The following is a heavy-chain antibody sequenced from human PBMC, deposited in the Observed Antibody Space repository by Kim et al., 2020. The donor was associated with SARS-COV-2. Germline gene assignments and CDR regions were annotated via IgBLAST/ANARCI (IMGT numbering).Heavy chain of an antibody. CDR2: IIPILGIA. CDR1: GGTFSSYA. J-gene: IGHJ4*02. CDR3: ADITRGGYSYGYDY. D-gene: IGHD5-18*01. V-gene: IGHV1-69*04. Sequence: SVKVSCKASGGTFSSYAISWVRQAPGQGLEWMGRIIPILGIANYAQKFQGRVTITADKSTSTAYMELSSLRSEDTAVYYCADITRGGYSYGYDYWGQGTLVTVSS.